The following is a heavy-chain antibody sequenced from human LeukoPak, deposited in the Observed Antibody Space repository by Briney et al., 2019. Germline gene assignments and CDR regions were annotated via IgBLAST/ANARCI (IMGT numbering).Heavy chain of an antibody. CDR2: IYYSGST. CDR3: ARDVRHGSRSPNY. V-gene: IGHV4-39*07. Sequence: SETLSLTCTLSGVSISSSSYYWGWIRQPPGKGLEWIGSIYYSGSTYYNPSLKSRVTISVDTSKNQFSLKLSSVTAADAAVYYCARDVRHGSRSPNYWGQGTLVTVSS. D-gene: IGHD3-10*01. CDR1: GVSISSSSYY. J-gene: IGHJ4*02.